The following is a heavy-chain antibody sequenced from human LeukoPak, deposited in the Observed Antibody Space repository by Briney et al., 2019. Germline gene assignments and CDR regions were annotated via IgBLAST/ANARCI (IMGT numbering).Heavy chain of an antibody. Sequence: ASVKVSCKASGGTFSSYAISWVRQAPGQGLEWMGWINPNSGGTNYAQKFQGRVTMTRDTSISTAYMELSSLRSDDTAMYYCARSYSGFGYALHDYWGQGTLVTVSS. J-gene: IGHJ4*02. CDR2: INPNSGGT. D-gene: IGHD1-26*01. CDR1: GGTFSSYA. V-gene: IGHV1-2*02. CDR3: ARSYSGFGYALHDY.